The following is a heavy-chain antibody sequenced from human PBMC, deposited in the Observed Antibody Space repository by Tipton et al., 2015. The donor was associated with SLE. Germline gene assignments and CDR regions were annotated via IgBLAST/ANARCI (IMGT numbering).Heavy chain of an antibody. CDR2: IYYSGST. D-gene: IGHD3-3*01. CDR1: GGSISSSSYY. CDR3: ASVYYDFWSGYRAEYFQH. V-gene: IGHV4-61*05. J-gene: IGHJ1*01. Sequence: LRLSCTVSGGSISSSSYYWGWIRQPPGKGLEWIGYIYYSGSTNYNPSLKSRVTISVDTSKNQFSLKLSSVTAADTAVYYCASVYYDFWSGYRAEYFQHWGQGTLVTVSS.